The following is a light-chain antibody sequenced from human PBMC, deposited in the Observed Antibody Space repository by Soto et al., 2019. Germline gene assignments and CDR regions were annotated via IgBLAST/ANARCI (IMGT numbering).Light chain of an antibody. V-gene: IGKV3-20*01. J-gene: IGKJ1*01. CDR2: DAS. CDR1: QSLSSSY. CDR3: QQYGSSPRT. Sequence: EIVLTQSPGTLSLSPGERATLSCRASQSLSSSYLAWYQQKPGQAPRLLIYDASSRATGIPDRLSGSGSGTDFTLTISRLEPEDFAVYYCQQYGSSPRTFGQGTKVEIK.